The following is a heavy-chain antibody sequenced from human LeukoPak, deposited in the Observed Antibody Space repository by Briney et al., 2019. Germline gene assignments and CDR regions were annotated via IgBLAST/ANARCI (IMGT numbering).Heavy chain of an antibody. CDR3: ARDQEGGSYLH. CDR1: GYTFTSYY. J-gene: IGHJ4*02. V-gene: IGHV1-46*01. Sequence: ASVKVSCKASGYTFTSYYMHWVRQAPGQGLEWMGIINPSGGSTSYAQKFQGRVIMTRDMSTSTVYMELSSLRSEDTAVYYCARDQEGGSYLHWGQGTLVTVSS. CDR2: INPSGGST. D-gene: IGHD1-26*01.